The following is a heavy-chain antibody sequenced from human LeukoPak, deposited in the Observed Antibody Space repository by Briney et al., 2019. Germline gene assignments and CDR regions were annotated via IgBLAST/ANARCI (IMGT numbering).Heavy chain of an antibody. D-gene: IGHD4-17*01. Sequence: PSETLSLTCTVSGGSISSYYWSWIRQPAGKGLEWIGRIYTSGSTNYNPSLKSRVTMSVDTSKNQFSLKLSSVTAADTAVHYCARGPPRVTTVHPAAFDIWGQGTMVTVSS. CDR1: GGSISSYY. V-gene: IGHV4-4*07. CDR3: ARGPPRVTTVHPAAFDI. CDR2: IYTSGST. J-gene: IGHJ3*02.